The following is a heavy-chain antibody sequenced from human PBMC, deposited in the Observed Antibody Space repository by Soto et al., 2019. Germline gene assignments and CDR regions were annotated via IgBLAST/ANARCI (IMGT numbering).Heavy chain of an antibody. CDR1: RLTFSNYL. CDR2: IKQDGSEK. V-gene: IGHV3-7*01. Sequence: PGGSLRLSCAASRLTFSNYLMSWVRQAPGKGLEWVANIKQDGSEKYYVDSARGRFTISRDNAKNSLFLQMNSLRAEDTAVYYCARDDLDYWGQGILVTVSS. CDR3: ARDDLDY. J-gene: IGHJ4*02.